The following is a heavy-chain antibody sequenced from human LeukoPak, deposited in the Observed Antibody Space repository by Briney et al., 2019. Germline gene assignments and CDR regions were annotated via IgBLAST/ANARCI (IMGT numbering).Heavy chain of an antibody. V-gene: IGHV4-59*01. CDR3: ARAHPYYDFWSGYHYYYMDV. CDR2: IYYSGST. Sequence: SETLSLTCTVSGGSISSYYWSWIRQPPGKGLEWIGYIYYSGSTNYNPSLKSRVTISVDTSKNQFSLKLSSVTAADTAVYYCARAHPYYDFWSGYHYYYMDVWGKGTTVTVSS. J-gene: IGHJ6*03. CDR1: GGSISSYY. D-gene: IGHD3-3*01.